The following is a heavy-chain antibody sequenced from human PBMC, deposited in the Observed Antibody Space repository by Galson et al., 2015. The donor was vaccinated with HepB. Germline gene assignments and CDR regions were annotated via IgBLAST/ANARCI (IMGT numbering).Heavy chain of an antibody. V-gene: IGHV3-23*01. Sequence: SLRLSCAASGFTFSSYAMSWVRQAPGKGLEWVSAISGSGGSTYYADSVKGRFTISRDNSKNTLYLQMNSLRAEDTAVYYCAKLLRYFDWLLTFDYWGQGTLVTVSS. CDR3: AKLLRYFDWLLTFDY. J-gene: IGHJ4*02. D-gene: IGHD3-9*01. CDR1: GFTFSSYA. CDR2: ISGSGGST.